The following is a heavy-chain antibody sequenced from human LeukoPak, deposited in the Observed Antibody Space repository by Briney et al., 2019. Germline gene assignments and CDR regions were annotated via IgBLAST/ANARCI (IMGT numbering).Heavy chain of an antibody. CDR2: ISGSGGST. CDR1: GFTFSSYA. V-gene: IGHV3-23*01. D-gene: IGHD3-22*01. Sequence: GGSLRLSCAASGFTFSSYAVSWVRQAPGKGLEWVSAISGSGGSTYYADSVKGRFTISRDNSKNTLYLQMNSLRAEDTAVYYCATHLRDYDSSGYPLDYWGQGTLVTVSS. J-gene: IGHJ4*02. CDR3: ATHLRDYDSSGYPLDY.